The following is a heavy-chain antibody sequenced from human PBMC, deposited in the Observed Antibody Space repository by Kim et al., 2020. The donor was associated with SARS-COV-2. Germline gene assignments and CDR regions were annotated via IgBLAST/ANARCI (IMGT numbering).Heavy chain of an antibody. J-gene: IGHJ4*02. CDR2: INHSGST. CDR3: ARVSFRVTTEHNFDY. Sequence: SETLSLTCAVYGGSFSGYYWSWIRQPPGKGLEWIGEINHSGSTNYNPSLKSRVTISVDTTKNQFSLKLSSVTAADTAVYYCARVSFRVTTEHNFDYWGQGTLVTVSS. CDR1: GGSFSGYY. V-gene: IGHV4-34*01. D-gene: IGHD4-17*01.